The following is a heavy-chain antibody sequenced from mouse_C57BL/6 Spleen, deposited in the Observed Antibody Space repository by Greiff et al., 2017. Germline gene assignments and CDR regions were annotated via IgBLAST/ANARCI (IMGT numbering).Heavy chain of an antibody. Sequence: VQLQQSGAELVRPGASVKLSCKASGYTFTDYYIHWVKQRPGQGLEWIARIYPGSGDTYYNEKFKGKATLTAEKSASTAYMQLSSLTSEDSAVYFCARGIYYDGSWFAYWGQGTLVTVSA. D-gene: IGHD2-3*01. CDR3: ARGIYYDGSWFAY. CDR1: GYTFTDYY. J-gene: IGHJ3*01. V-gene: IGHV1-76*01. CDR2: IYPGSGDT.